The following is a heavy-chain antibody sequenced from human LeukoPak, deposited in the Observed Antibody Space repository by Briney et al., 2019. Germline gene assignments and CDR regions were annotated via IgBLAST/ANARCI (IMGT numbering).Heavy chain of an antibody. V-gene: IGHV4-39*07. D-gene: IGHD2-15*01. Sequence: SETLSLTCAVSGGFIGSSSHYWAWIRQPPEKGLEWIGSIYYSGSIFYNPSLQSRVTISVDTSKNQFSLKLSSVTAADTAVYYCAREDGYCSGGSCSPTQVYYYYYGMDVWGQGTTVTVSS. CDR3: AREDGYCSGGSCSPTQVYYYYYGMDV. J-gene: IGHJ6*02. CDR2: IYYSGSI. CDR1: GGFIGSSSHY.